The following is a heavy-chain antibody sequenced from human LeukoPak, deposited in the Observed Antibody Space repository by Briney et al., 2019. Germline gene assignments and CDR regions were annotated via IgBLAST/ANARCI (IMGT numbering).Heavy chain of an antibody. CDR1: GFTVSTTY. Sequence: GGSLRLSCVASGFTVSTTYMGWVRQAPGKGLEWVSVIYSGGTTYYADSVKGRFTFSRDNSKNTLYLQMNSLRAEDTAVYYCARDLVAYYDFWSGYYSQNAFDIWGQGTMVTVSS. V-gene: IGHV3-53*01. CDR2: IYSGGTT. D-gene: IGHD3-3*01. J-gene: IGHJ3*02. CDR3: ARDLVAYYDFWSGYYSQNAFDI.